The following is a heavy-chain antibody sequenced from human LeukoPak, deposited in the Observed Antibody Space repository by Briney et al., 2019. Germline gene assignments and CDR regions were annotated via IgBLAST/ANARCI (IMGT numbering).Heavy chain of an antibody. Sequence: GGSLRLSCAASGFTFSSYAMRWVRQAPGKGLEWVSAISGSGGSTYYADSVKGRFTISRDNSKNTLYLQMNSLRAEDTAVYYCAKDYYGSGSYYNAYDAFDIWGQGTMVTVSS. D-gene: IGHD3-10*01. CDR1: GFTFSSYA. J-gene: IGHJ3*02. V-gene: IGHV3-23*01. CDR3: AKDYYGSGSYYNAYDAFDI. CDR2: ISGSGGST.